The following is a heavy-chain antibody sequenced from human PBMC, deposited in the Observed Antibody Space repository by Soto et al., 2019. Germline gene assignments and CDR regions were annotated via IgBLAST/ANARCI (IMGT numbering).Heavy chain of an antibody. J-gene: IGHJ6*02. CDR3: ARDDATHCGDDCYRYFYYGMDV. V-gene: IGHV1-69*13. CDR2: IIPTLGTT. D-gene: IGHD2-21*02. Sequence: SVKVSCKVSGYTFTGYYMHWVRQAPGQGLEWMGGIIPTLGTTDYAHKFQGRVTITADEATRTAHMELSGLRSEDTAVYYCARDDATHCGDDCYRYFYYGMDVWGQGTTVTV. CDR1: GYTFTGYY.